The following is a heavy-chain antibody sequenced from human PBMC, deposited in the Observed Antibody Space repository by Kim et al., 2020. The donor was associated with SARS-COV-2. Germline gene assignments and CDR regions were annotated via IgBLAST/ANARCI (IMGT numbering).Heavy chain of an antibody. V-gene: IGHV4-39*01. CDR1: GGSISSSSYY. CDR3: ARQRITMIVVVTNFDY. CDR2: IYYSGST. Sequence: SETLSLTCTVSGGSISSSSYYWGWIRQPPGKGLEWIGSIYYSGSTYYNPSLKSRVTISVDTSKNQFSLKLSSVTAADTAVYYCARQRITMIVVVTNFDYWGQGTLVTYSS. D-gene: IGHD3-22*01. J-gene: IGHJ4*02.